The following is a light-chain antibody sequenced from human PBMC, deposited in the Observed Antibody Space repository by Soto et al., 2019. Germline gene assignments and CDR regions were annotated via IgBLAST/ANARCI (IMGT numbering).Light chain of an antibody. Sequence: EIVLTQSPGTLSLSPGERATLSCRTSQSVSSSYLAWYQQKPGQAPRLLIYGASSRATGIPDRFSGRGSGTDFTLTINRLEPEDFAVYYCQQYGNSPNTFGQGTRLEIK. CDR1: QSVSSSY. CDR3: QQYGNSPNT. CDR2: GAS. V-gene: IGKV3-20*01. J-gene: IGKJ5*01.